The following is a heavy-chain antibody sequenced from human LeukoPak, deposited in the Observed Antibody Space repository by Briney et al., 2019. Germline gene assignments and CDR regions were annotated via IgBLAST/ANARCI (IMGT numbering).Heavy chain of an antibody. Sequence: SVKVSCKASGGTFSSYAISWVRQAPGQGLEWMGRIIPIFGTANYAQKFQSRVTITTDESTSTAYMELSSLRSEDTAVYYCARGAPLELLFDYWGQGTLVTVSS. D-gene: IGHD1-26*01. CDR1: GGTFSSYA. CDR2: IIPIFGTA. V-gene: IGHV1-69*05. J-gene: IGHJ4*02. CDR3: ARGAPLELLFDY.